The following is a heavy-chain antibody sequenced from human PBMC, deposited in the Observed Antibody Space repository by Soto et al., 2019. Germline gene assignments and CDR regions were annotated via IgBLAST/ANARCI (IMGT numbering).Heavy chain of an antibody. CDR3: ARFGARGLVDY. D-gene: IGHD3-16*01. CDR2: IYYSGST. J-gene: IGHJ4*02. Sequence: QVQLQESGPGLVKPSETLSLTCTVSGGSISSYYWSWIRQPPGKGLEWIGYIYYSGSTNYNPSLKSRVTTSVDTSKNLFSLKLSSVTAADTAVYYCARFGARGLVDYWGQGTLVTVSS. V-gene: IGHV4-59*01. CDR1: GGSISSYY.